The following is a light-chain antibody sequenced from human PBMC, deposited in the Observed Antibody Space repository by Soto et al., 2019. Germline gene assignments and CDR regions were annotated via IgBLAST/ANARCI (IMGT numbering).Light chain of an antibody. V-gene: IGKV3-11*01. CDR1: PSVSSY. J-gene: IGKJ5*01. CDR3: QQRSNGPPIT. Sequence: IVWPQSPDTLSFSPGERATLSFMASPSVSSYLAGYQQKPGQDARLLIYDASTRATGIPARFSGSGAGTDFSLTISSLEPEDVAAYYCQQRSNGPPITFGQGTRLEIK. CDR2: DAS.